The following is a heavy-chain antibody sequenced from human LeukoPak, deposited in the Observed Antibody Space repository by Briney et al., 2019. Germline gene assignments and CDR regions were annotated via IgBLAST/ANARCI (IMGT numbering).Heavy chain of an antibody. V-gene: IGHV1-18*01. CDR1: GYTFSTHG. J-gene: IGHJ4*02. Sequence: GASVKVSCKASGYTFSTHGISWVRQAPGQGFEWMGWISAYNGNTNYAQKLQGRVTMTTDTSTSTAYMELRSPRSDDTAVYYCARGEHSYGSPDYWGQGTLVTVSS. CDR2: ISAYNGNT. CDR3: ARGEHSYGSPDY. D-gene: IGHD5-18*01.